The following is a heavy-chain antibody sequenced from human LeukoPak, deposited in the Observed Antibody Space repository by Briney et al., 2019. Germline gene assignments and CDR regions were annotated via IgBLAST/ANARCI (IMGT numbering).Heavy chain of an antibody. V-gene: IGHV4-59*01. CDR3: ASYYGDGYYYMDV. D-gene: IGHD4-17*01. CDR1: DGAIGTYY. Sequence: SETLSLTCTVSDGAIGTYYWSWIRQTPGKGLEWIGYMYYSGSTNYNPSLESRVTISVDTSKNQFSLKLRSVTAADTAVYYCASYYGDGYYYMDVWGKGTTVTISS. CDR2: MYYSGST. J-gene: IGHJ6*03.